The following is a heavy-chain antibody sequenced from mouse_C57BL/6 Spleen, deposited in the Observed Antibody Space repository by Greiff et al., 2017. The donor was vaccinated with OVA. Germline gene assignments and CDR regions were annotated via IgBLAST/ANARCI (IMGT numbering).Heavy chain of an antibody. CDR3: AREEPPHFDD. V-gene: IGHV3-6*01. CDR2: ISYDGSN. J-gene: IGHJ2*01. CDR1: GYSITSGYY. Sequence: DVQLQESGPGLVKPSQSLSLTCSVTGYSITSGYYWYWIRQFPGNKLEWLGYISYDGSNHYNPSRKNRISITRDTSKNQFFLKLNSVTTEDTATYYCAREEPPHFDDWGKGTTLTVSS.